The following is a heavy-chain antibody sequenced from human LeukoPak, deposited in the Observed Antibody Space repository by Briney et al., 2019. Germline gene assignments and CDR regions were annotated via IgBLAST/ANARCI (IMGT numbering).Heavy chain of an antibody. CDR2: ISYDGSNK. V-gene: IGHV3-30*18. Sequence: PGRSLRLSCAASGFTFSSYGMHWVRQAPGKGLEWVAVISYDGSNKYYADSVKGRFTISRDNSKNTLYLQMNSLRAEDTAVHYCAKDAQDSSGWSWGQGTLVTVSS. CDR1: GFTFSSYG. J-gene: IGHJ4*02. CDR3: AKDAQDSSGWS. D-gene: IGHD6-19*01.